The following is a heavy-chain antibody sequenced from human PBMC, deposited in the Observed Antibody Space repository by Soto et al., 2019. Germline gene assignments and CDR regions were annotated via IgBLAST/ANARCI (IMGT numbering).Heavy chain of an antibody. J-gene: IGHJ3*02. Sequence: QVQLVQSGAEVKKPGSSVKVSCKASGGTFSSYAISWVRQAPGQGLEWMGGIIPIFGTANYAQKFQGRVTITADEYTSTAYMELSSLRSEDTAVYYCARDRDYYDSSGYPRHDAFDIWGQGTMVTVSS. CDR2: IIPIFGTA. V-gene: IGHV1-69*01. CDR1: GGTFSSYA. CDR3: ARDRDYYDSSGYPRHDAFDI. D-gene: IGHD3-22*01.